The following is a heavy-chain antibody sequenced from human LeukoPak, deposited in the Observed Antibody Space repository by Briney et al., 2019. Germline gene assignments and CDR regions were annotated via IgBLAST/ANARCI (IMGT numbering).Heavy chain of an antibody. Sequence: LSLTCAVYGGSFSGYYWSWVRQAPGKGLEWVGFIRSKAYGGTTEYAASVKGRFTISRDDSKSIAYLQMNSLKTEDTAVYYCTRSVSWFGELFRSYYYYYYYMDVWGKGTTVTISS. D-gene: IGHD3-10*01. J-gene: IGHJ6*03. CDR1: GGSFSGYY. CDR2: IRSKAYGGTT. V-gene: IGHV3-49*04. CDR3: TRSVSWFGELFRSYYYYYYYMDV.